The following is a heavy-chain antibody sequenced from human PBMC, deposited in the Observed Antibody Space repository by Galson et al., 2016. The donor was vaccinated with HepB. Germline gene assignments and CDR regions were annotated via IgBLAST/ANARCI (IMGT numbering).Heavy chain of an antibody. Sequence: SETLSLTCTVSGGSISSYYWSWIRQPPGKGLDWIGYFYYSGSANYNPSLKSRFPISVDTSKNQFSLTLSSVTAADTGLYYCARDIVVGYAGYDSYTAGFDYWGQGTLVTVSS. CDR2: FYYSGSA. CDR3: ARDIVVGYAGYDSYTAGFDY. D-gene: IGHD5-12*01. CDR1: GGSISSYY. V-gene: IGHV4-59*12. J-gene: IGHJ4*02.